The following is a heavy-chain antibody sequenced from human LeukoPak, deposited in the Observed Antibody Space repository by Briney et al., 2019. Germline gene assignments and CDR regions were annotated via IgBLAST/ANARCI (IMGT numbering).Heavy chain of an antibody. CDR3: ARANWGSDF. V-gene: IGHV1-8*01. D-gene: IGHD7-27*01. Sequence: LGASVKVSCKTSGYTFTNYDMNWVRQAPGQGLEWMGWMNPNSGKAGYLEKFRGRVTLTRNISINTAYMELTTLTSDDTAIYYCARANWGSDFWGQGTLVTVSS. CDR1: GYTFTNYD. J-gene: IGHJ4*02. CDR2: MNPNSGKA.